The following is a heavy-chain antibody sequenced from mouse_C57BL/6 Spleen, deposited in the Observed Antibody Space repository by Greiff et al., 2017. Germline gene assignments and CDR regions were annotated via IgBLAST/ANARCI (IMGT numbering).Heavy chain of an antibody. J-gene: IGHJ2*01. CDR1: GYTFTDYY. V-gene: IGHV1-26*01. CDR2: INPNNGGT. CDR3: ARQLRLGYYFDY. Sequence: EVQLQQSGPELVKPGASVNISCKASGYTFTDYYMNWVKQSHGKSLEWIGDINPNNGGTSYNQKFKGKATLTVDKSSSTAYMELRSLTSEDSAVYYCARQLRLGYYFDYWGQGTTLTVSS. D-gene: IGHD3-2*02.